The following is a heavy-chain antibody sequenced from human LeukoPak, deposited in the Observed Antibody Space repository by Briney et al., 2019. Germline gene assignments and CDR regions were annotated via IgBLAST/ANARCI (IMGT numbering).Heavy chain of an antibody. CDR2: ISTYNGNT. CDR3: ARGVTHRGITIFGVVRGGYFDY. CDR1: GYTFTSYG. J-gene: IGHJ4*02. Sequence: ASVKVSCEASGYTFTSYGISWVRQAPGQGLEWMGWISTYNGNTNYAQKLQGRVTMTTDTSTSIAYMELRSLRSDDTAVYYCARGVTHRGITIFGVVRGGYFDYWGQGTLVTVSS. V-gene: IGHV1-18*01. D-gene: IGHD3-3*01.